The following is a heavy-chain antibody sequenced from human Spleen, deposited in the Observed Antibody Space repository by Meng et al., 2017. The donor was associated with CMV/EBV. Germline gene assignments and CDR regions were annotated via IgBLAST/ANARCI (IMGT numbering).Heavy chain of an antibody. V-gene: IGHV3-23*01. J-gene: IGHJ4*02. CDR2: ITGIGGRT. CDR3: ARGLKVIGSALDY. D-gene: IGHD2-21*01. Sequence: GGSLRLSCAASGFTFSSYAMSWVRQAPGKGLEWVSTITGIGGRTYYADSVKGRFTISRDNSKKTLYLQMNSLRAEDTAVYYCARGLKVIGSALDYWGQGTLVTVSS. CDR1: GFTFSSYA.